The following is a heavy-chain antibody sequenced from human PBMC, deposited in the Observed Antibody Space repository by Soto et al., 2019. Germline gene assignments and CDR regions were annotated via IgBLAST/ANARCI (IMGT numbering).Heavy chain of an antibody. CDR3: ARDLGYCSSTSCPDFQYYYYYGMDV. CDR1: GFTFSSYA. CDR2: ISYDGSNK. V-gene: IGHV3-30-3*01. Sequence: GGSLSLSCAASGFTFSSYAMHWVRQAPGKGLEWVAVISYDGSNKYYADSVKGRFTISRDNSKNTLYLQMNSLRAEDTAVYYCARDLGYCSSTSCPDFQYYYYYGMDVWGQGTTVTVSS. J-gene: IGHJ6*02. D-gene: IGHD2-2*01.